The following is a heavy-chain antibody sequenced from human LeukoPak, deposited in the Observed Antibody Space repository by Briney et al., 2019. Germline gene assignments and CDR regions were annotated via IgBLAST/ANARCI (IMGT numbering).Heavy chain of an antibody. Sequence: GGSLRLSCAASGFTFSSYEVNWVRQAPGKGLEWISYISSSGSTIYYADSVKGRFTISRDNAKNSLYLQMNSLRAEDTAVYYCARDLQQQLVLSWFDPWGQGTLVTVSS. J-gene: IGHJ5*02. D-gene: IGHD6-13*01. CDR3: ARDLQQQLVLSWFDP. CDR2: ISSSGSTI. CDR1: GFTFSSYE. V-gene: IGHV3-48*03.